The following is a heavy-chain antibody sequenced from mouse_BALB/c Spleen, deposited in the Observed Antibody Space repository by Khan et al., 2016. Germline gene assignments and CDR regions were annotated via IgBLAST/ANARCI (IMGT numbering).Heavy chain of an antibody. CDR1: GVSLTSYG. J-gene: IGHJ3*01. CDR2: IWDDGIT. CDR3: ASLYYGNCDFAY. V-gene: IGHV2-3*01. Sequence: QVQLKQSGPGLVAPSQSLSLTCTVSGVSLTSYGVSWIRQPPGRGLEGLGVIWDDGITNYHSASITRLSISKENSKSQFFLQLNSLQTDDTATYYCASLYYGNCDFAYWGQGTLVTVSA. D-gene: IGHD2-1*01.